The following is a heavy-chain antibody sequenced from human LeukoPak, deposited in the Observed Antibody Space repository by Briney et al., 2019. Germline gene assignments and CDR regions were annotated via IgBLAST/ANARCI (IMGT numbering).Heavy chain of an antibody. CDR3: ARGPFSYDSSGPLIG. V-gene: IGHV4-39*07. J-gene: IGHJ4*02. CDR2: IYYSGST. Sequence: PSETLSLTCTVSGGSISSSSYYWGWIRQPPGKGLEWIGSIYYSGSTYYNPSLKSRVTISVDTSKNQFSLRLSSVTAADTAVYYCARGPFSYDSSGPLIGWGQGTLVTVSS. D-gene: IGHD3-22*01. CDR1: GGSISSSSYY.